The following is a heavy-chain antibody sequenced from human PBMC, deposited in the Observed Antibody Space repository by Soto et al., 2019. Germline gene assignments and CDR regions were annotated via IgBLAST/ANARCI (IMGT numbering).Heavy chain of an antibody. V-gene: IGHV3-23*04. CDR1: GFTFSSYN. Sequence: EVQLVESGGGLVKPGGSLRLSCAASGFTFSSYNMNWVRQAPGKGLEWVSSISSSGGSTYYADSVKGRFTISRDNSKNTLYLQMNSLRAEDTAVYYCAKDQGSSWPGDAFDIWGQGTMVTVSS. J-gene: IGHJ3*02. CDR3: AKDQGSSWPGDAFDI. CDR2: ISSSGGST. D-gene: IGHD6-13*01.